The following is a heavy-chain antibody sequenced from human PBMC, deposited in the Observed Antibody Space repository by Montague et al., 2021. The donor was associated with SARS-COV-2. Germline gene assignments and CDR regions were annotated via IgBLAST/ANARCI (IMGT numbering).Heavy chain of an antibody. J-gene: IGHJ4*02. Sequence: SETRSLTCTVSGGSISSSSYYWGWIRQPPGKGLEWIGSIYYSGSTYYNPSLKSRVTISVDTSKNQFSLKLSSVTAADTAVYYCARRGYGGYDYHLLVDYWGQGTLVTVSS. CDR2: IYYSGST. V-gene: IGHV4-39*01. CDR3: ARRGYGGYDYHLLVDY. CDR1: GGSISSSSYY. D-gene: IGHD5-12*01.